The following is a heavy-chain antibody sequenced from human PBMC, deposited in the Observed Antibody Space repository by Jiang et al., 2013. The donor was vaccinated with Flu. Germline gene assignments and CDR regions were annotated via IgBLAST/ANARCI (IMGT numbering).Heavy chain of an antibody. D-gene: IGHD2-21*02. CDR2: ISYDGSNK. CDR1: GFTFSSYA. J-gene: IGHJ6*02. CDR3: ARASYCGGDCYPYYYYYYGMGV. Sequence: QLVESGGGVVQPGRSLRLSCAASGFTFSSYAMHWVRQAPGKGLEWVAVISYDGSNKYYADSVKGRFTISRDNSKNTLYLQMNSLRAEDTAVYYCARASYCGGDCYPYYYYYYGMGVWGQGTTVTVSS. V-gene: IGHV3-30*04.